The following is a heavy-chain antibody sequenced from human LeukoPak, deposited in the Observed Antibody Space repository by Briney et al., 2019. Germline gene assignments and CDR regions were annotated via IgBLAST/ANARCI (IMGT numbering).Heavy chain of an antibody. CDR3: ARDPRYSSSYHFDY. Sequence: PGGSPRLSCAASGFTFNIYAMNWVRQAPGKGLEWVTVISYGGTNTYYADSVKGRFTVSRDNSENTLYLQMNSLRTEDTAVYYCARDPRYSSSYHFDYWGQGTLVTVSS. J-gene: IGHJ4*02. D-gene: IGHD6-6*01. V-gene: IGHV3-30*04. CDR2: ISYGGTNT. CDR1: GFTFNIYA.